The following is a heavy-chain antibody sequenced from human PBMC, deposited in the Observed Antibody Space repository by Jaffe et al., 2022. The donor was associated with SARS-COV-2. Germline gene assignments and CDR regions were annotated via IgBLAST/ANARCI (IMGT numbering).Heavy chain of an antibody. Sequence: QVQLVQSGAEVKKPGASAKVSCKAPAYTFTSHTMHWVRQAPGQGLEWMGWIDAGNGNTKYSQKFQGRVTITRDTSASTAYMELTSLRSEDTAVYYCGGGRAFDYWGQGTLVTVSS. J-gene: IGHJ4*02. CDR1: AYTFTSHT. D-gene: IGHD6-13*01. CDR2: IDAGNGNT. CDR3: GGGRAFDY. V-gene: IGHV1-3*01.